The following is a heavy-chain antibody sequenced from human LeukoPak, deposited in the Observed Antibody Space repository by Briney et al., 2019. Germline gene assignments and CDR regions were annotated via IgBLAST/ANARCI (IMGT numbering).Heavy chain of an antibody. Sequence: SETLSLTCSVSGDSISSTTYYWGWIRQPPGKGLEWIGSIYHSGTTYYNPSFKSRVTISVDTSKNQFSLKLSSVTAADTAVYYCARDLRDGYNSLYYYYGMDVWGQGTTVTVSS. CDR1: GDSISSTTYY. D-gene: IGHD5-24*01. J-gene: IGHJ6*02. CDR3: ARDLRDGYNSLYYYYGMDV. CDR2: IYHSGTT. V-gene: IGHV4-39*02.